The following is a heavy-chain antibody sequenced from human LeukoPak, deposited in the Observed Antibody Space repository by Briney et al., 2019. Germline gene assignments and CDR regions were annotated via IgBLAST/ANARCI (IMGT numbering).Heavy chain of an antibody. V-gene: IGHV4-61*02. J-gene: IGHJ3*02. CDR3: ARARHYYDSSGLLTDAFDI. CDR1: GGSISSGSYY. D-gene: IGHD3-22*01. Sequence: SETLSLTCTVSGGSISSGSYYWSWIRRPAGKGLEWIGRIYTSGSTNYNPSLKSRVTISVDTSKNQFSLKLSSVTAADTAVYYCARARHYYDSSGLLTDAFDIWGQGTMVTVSS. CDR2: IYTSGST.